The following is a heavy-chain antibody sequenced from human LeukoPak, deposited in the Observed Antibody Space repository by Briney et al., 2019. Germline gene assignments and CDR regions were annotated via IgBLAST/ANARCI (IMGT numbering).Heavy chain of an antibody. CDR3: ARYGDPNYYFDY. J-gene: IGHJ4*02. V-gene: IGHV4-4*07. CDR2: VYTSGDA. Sequence: TSETLSPTCTVSGGSISSYYWSWIRQPAGKGLEWIGRVYTSGDAKYNPSLESRVSMSLDTSKNQFSLKLNFVTAADTAVYYCARYGDPNYYFDYWGQGTLVTVSS. D-gene: IGHD2-21*02. CDR1: GGSISSYY.